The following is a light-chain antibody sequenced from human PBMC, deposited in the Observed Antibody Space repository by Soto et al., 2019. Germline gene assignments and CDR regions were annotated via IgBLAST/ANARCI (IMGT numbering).Light chain of an antibody. Sequence: IGMTQSPATLSVSPGERATLSCRASQRVSSNLAWYQQKPGQAPRLLIYGVSTRATGIPARFSGSGSGTEFTLTISSLQSEDSAVYYCQQYKNWLALTFGGGTKVDIK. CDR3: QQYKNWLALT. J-gene: IGKJ4*01. CDR1: QRVSSN. V-gene: IGKV3-15*01. CDR2: GVS.